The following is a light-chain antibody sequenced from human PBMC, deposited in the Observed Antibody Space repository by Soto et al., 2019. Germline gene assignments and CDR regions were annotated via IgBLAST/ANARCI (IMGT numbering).Light chain of an antibody. CDR2: AAS. V-gene: IGKV3-20*01. CDR1: QSVSSSF. CDR3: QQYGCSPDT. Sequence: EIVLTQSPGTLSLSPGERATLSCRASQSVSSSFLGWFQQQAGQAPRLLMYAASNRATGIPDWFSGSGCGTDFTLTISRLGPDDFVVYYYQQYGCSPDTFGQGTKLEIK. J-gene: IGKJ2*01.